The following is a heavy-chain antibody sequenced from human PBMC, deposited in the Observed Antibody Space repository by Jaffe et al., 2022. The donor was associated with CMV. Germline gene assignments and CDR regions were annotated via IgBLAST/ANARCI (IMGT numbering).Heavy chain of an antibody. J-gene: IGHJ4*02. V-gene: IGHV3-15*01. CDR1: GFTFSNAW. CDR3: TTVDSSGWYSFDY. CDR2: IKTKTDGGTT. Sequence: EVQLVESGGGLVKPGGSLRLSCAASGFTFSNAWMSWVRQAPGKGLEWVGRIKTKTDGGTTDYAAPVKGRFTISRDDSKNTLYLQMNSLKTEDTAVYYCTTVDSSGWYSFDYWGQGTLVTVSS. D-gene: IGHD6-19*01.